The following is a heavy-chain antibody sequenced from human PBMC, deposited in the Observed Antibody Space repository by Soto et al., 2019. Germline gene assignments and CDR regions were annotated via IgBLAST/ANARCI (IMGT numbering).Heavy chain of an antibody. V-gene: IGHV3-53*04. Sequence: EVQLVESGGGLVQPGGSLRLSCAASGFTVSSNYMSWVRQAPGKGLEWVSVIYSGGSTYYADSVKGRFTISRHNSKNTLNHQMNSLRAEDTAVYYCAREHEDYGDYDWGQVTLVTVSS. CDR3: AREHEDYGDYD. CDR1: GFTVSSNY. J-gene: IGHJ4*02. D-gene: IGHD4-17*01. CDR2: IYSGGST.